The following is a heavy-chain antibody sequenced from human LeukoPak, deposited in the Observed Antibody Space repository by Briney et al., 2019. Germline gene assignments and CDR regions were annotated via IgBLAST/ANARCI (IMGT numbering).Heavy chain of an antibody. CDR3: AREVSRDINWFDP. J-gene: IGHJ5*02. V-gene: IGHV3-21*01. Sequence: GGSLRLSCAASGFTFSSYSMNWVRQAPGKGLEWVSSISISSSYIYYADSVKGRFTISRDNAKNSLYLQMNSLRAEDTAVYYCAREVSRDINWFDPWGQGTLVTVSS. CDR1: GFTFSSYS. D-gene: IGHD5-24*01. CDR2: ISISSSYI.